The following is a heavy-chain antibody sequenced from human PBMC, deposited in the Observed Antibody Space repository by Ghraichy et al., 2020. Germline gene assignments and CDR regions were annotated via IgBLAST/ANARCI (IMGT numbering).Heavy chain of an antibody. V-gene: IGHV4-59*01. D-gene: IGHD2-15*01. Sequence: ESLNISCTVSGGSISSYYWSWIRQPPGKGLEWIGYIYYSRNTNYNPSLKSRVTISVDTSKNQFSLKLSSVTAADTAVYYCARHCSGGSCYYGMDVWGQGTTVTVSS. CDR2: IYYSRNT. CDR3: ARHCSGGSCYYGMDV. CDR1: GGSISSYY. J-gene: IGHJ6*02.